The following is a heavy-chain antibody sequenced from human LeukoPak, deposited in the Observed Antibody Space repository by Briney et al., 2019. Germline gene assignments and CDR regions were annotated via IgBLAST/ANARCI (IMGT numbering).Heavy chain of an antibody. Sequence: PGGPLRLSCAASGFTVSSNYMSWVRQAPGKGLEWVSVIYSGGSTYYADSVKGRFTISRDNSKNTLYLQMNSLRAEDTAVYYCARDHFGASDYWGQGTLVTVSS. CDR3: ARDHFGASDY. V-gene: IGHV3-66*01. CDR2: IYSGGST. J-gene: IGHJ4*01. CDR1: GFTVSSNY. D-gene: IGHD3-3*01.